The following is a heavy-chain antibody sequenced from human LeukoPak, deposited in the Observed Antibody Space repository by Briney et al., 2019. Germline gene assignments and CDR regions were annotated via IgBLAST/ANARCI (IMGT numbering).Heavy chain of an antibody. D-gene: IGHD2-2*01. CDR3: ARWRVVPAAIRGSWFDP. Sequence: ASVEVSCKASGGTFSSYAISWVRQAPGQGLEWMGGIIPIFGTANYAQKFQGRVTITADESTSTAYMELSSLRSEDTAVYYCARWRVVPAAIRGSWFDPWGQGTLATVSS. J-gene: IGHJ5*02. CDR2: IIPIFGTA. V-gene: IGHV1-69*01. CDR1: GGTFSSYA.